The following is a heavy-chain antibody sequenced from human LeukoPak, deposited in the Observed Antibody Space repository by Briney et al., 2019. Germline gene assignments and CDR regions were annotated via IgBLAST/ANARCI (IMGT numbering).Heavy chain of an antibody. CDR2: ISGSGGST. J-gene: IGHJ4*02. V-gene: IGHV3-23*01. Sequence: GGSLRLSCAASGFTFSSYAMSWVRQAPGKGLEWVSAISGSGGSTYYADSVKGRFTISRDNSKNTLYLQMNSLRAEDTAVYYCAKGVGYCSGGSCYWYYFDYWGQGTLVTVSS. D-gene: IGHD2-15*01. CDR3: AKGVGYCSGGSCYWYYFDY. CDR1: GFTFSSYA.